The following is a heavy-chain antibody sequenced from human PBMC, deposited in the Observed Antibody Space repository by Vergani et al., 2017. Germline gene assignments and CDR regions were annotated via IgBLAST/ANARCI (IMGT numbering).Heavy chain of an antibody. Sequence: EVQLVASGGGLVQRGGSLRLSCEASGFTFSNLWMTWVRPAPGKGLEWVANIKYDGSKKNYVDSVKGRFTISRDNAKNSLYLQMNNLRVEDTAVYFCARSPHGYTYGGYISQFDPWGQGTLVTVSS. J-gene: IGHJ5*02. V-gene: IGHV3-7*01. CDR2: IKYDGSKK. CDR3: ARSPHGYTYGGYISQFDP. CDR1: GFTFSNLW. D-gene: IGHD5-18*01.